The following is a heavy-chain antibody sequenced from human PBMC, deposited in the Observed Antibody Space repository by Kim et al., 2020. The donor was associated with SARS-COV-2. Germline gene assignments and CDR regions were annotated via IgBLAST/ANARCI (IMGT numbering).Heavy chain of an antibody. D-gene: IGHD6-6*01. V-gene: IGHV4-34*01. CDR1: GGSFSGYY. CDR3: ARSIAARRHWFDP. CDR2: INHSGST. Sequence: SETLSLTCAVYGGSFSGYYWSWIRKPPGKGLEWIGEINHSGSTNYNPSLKSRVTISVDTSKNQFSLKLSSVTAADTAVYYCARSIAARRHWFDPWGQGTLVTVSS. J-gene: IGHJ5*02.